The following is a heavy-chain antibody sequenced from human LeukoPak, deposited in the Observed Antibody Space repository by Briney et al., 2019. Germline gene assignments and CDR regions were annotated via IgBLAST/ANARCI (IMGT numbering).Heavy chain of an antibody. CDR2: ISWNSGSI. CDR3: ARDKTGNYYYGMDV. Sequence: GGSLRLSCAASGFTFDDYAMHWVRQAPGKGLEWVSGISWNSGSIGYADSVKGRFTISRDNSKNTLYLQMNSLRAEDTAVYYCARDKTGNYYYGMDVWGQGTTVTVSS. J-gene: IGHJ6*02. CDR1: GFTFDDYA. V-gene: IGHV3-9*01.